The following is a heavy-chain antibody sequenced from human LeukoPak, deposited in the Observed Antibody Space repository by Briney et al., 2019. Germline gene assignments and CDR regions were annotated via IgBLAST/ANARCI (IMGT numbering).Heavy chain of an antibody. CDR2: IYYSGST. V-gene: IGHV4-59*01. Sequence: PSETLSLTCTVSGGSISSYYWSWIRQPPGKGLEWIGYIYYSGSTNYNPSLKSRVTISVDTSKNQFSLKLSSVTAADTAVYHCAREGGGNAFDIWGQGTMVTVSS. D-gene: IGHD3-16*01. J-gene: IGHJ3*02. CDR3: AREGGGNAFDI. CDR1: GGSISSYY.